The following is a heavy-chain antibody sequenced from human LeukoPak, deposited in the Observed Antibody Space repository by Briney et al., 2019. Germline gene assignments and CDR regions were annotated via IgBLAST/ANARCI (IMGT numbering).Heavy chain of an antibody. J-gene: IGHJ4*02. CDR2: IRSKAYGGTT. D-gene: IGHD3-10*01. V-gene: IGHV3-49*04. CDR1: GFTFGDYA. CDR3: TRGGDYYGSGSYYNLDY. Sequence: GGSLRLSCTASGFTFGDYAMSWVRQAPGKGLECVGFIRSKAYGGTTEYAASVKGRFTISRDDSKSIAYLQMNSLKTEDTDVYYCTRGGDYYGSGSYYNLDYWGQGTLVTVSS.